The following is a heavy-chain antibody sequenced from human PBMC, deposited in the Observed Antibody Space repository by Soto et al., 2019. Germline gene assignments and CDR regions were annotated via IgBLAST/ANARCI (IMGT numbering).Heavy chain of an antibody. CDR1: GFTFSSYD. J-gene: IGHJ6*02. V-gene: IGHV3-13*01. Sequence: GGSLRLSCAASGFTFSSYDMHWVRQATGKGLEWVSAIGTTGDTYYSGSVKGRFTISGENAKNSLYLQMNSLRAGDTAVYYCARQHKQWLELGYYYYSMDVWGQGTTVTVSS. CDR2: IGTTGDT. D-gene: IGHD6-19*01. CDR3: ARQHKQWLELGYYYYSMDV.